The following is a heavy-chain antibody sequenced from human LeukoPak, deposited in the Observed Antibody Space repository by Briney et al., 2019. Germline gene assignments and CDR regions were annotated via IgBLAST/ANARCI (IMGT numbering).Heavy chain of an antibody. V-gene: IGHV3-23*01. Sequence: PGGSLRLSCAASRFTFSSYAMSWVRQAPGKGLEWVSTINGVGGNTYYADPVKGRFTISRDNSKNMLHLRMNSLRAEDTAIYYCAREGYCSGGSCSDWYFDLWGRGTLVTVSS. J-gene: IGHJ2*01. CDR1: RFTFSSYA. CDR2: INGVGGNT. D-gene: IGHD2-15*01. CDR3: AREGYCSGGSCSDWYFDL.